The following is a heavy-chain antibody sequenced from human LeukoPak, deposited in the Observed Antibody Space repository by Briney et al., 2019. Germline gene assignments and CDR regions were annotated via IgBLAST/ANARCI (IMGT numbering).Heavy chain of an antibody. CDR2: IYYSGST. V-gene: IGHV4-39*01. D-gene: IGHD2-2*01. CDR1: GGSISSSSYY. CDR3: ARSSLIVVVPAAPFDY. J-gene: IGHJ4*02. Sequence: SETLSLTCTVSGGSISSSSYYWGWIRQPPGKGLEWIGSIYYSGSTYYNPSLKSRVTISVDTSKNQCSLKLSSVTAADTAVYYCARSSLIVVVPAAPFDYWGQGTLVTVSS.